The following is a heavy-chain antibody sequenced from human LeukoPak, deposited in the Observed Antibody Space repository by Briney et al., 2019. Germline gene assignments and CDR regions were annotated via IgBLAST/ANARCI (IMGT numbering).Heavy chain of an antibody. Sequence: GASVKVSCKTSGYTFTNGYLHWVRQAPGQGLEWVGIINPGDGSTKYAQKFQGRVTMTRDTSTSTVYMELSILGSENTAVYYCARDGQLVFDYWGQGALVTVSS. CDR2: INPGDGST. J-gene: IGHJ4*02. CDR1: GYTFTNGY. V-gene: IGHV1-46*03. CDR3: ARDGQLVFDY. D-gene: IGHD6-6*01.